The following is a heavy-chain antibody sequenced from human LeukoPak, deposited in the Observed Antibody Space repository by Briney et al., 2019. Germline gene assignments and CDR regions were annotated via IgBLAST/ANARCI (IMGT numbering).Heavy chain of an antibody. CDR1: GRSFSGYY. CDR3: ARAVGIAVAGTTAGPYYYYYGMDV. CDR2: INHSGST. V-gene: IGHV4-34*01. D-gene: IGHD6-19*01. J-gene: IGHJ6*02. Sequence: SETLSLTCAVYGRSFSGYYWSWIRQPPGKGLEWIGEINHSGSTNYNPSLKSRVTISVDTSKNQFSLKLSSVTAADTAVYYCARAVGIAVAGTTAGPYYYYYGMDVWGQGTTVTVSS.